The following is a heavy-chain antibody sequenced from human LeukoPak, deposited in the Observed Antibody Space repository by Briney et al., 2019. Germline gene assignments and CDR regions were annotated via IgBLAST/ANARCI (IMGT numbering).Heavy chain of an antibody. J-gene: IGHJ4*02. CDR3: ATYSGVHHKTFDD. D-gene: IGHD1-26*01. CDR1: GFTFEDYG. V-gene: IGHV3-7*03. CDR2: IKQDENEQ. Sequence: HTGGSLRLSCTASGFTFEDYGMSWVRQAPGGGLEWVANIKQDENEQDYVGSVRGRFTISRDNAKNSLYLQMNSLRVEDTALYFCATYSGVHHKTFDDWGQGTLVTVSS.